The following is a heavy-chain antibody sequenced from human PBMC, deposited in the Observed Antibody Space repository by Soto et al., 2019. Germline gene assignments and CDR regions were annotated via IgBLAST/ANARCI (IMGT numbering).Heavy chain of an antibody. Sequence: QVQLQQWGAVLLKPSETLSLTCAVYGGSFSGYYWSWIRQPPGKGLEWIGEINHSGSTNYNPSLKSRVTISVDTSKNQFSLRLSSVTAADTAVYYCAKDYYDSSGRPTIDYWGQGTLVTVSS. CDR3: AKDYYDSSGRPTIDY. V-gene: IGHV4-34*01. CDR1: GGSFSGYY. J-gene: IGHJ4*02. CDR2: INHSGST. D-gene: IGHD3-22*01.